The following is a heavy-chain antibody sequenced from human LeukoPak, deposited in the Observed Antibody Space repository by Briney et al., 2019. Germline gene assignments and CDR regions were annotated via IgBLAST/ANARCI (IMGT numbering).Heavy chain of an antibody. D-gene: IGHD3-22*01. CDR2: ISGSGGST. V-gene: IGHV3-23*01. J-gene: IGHJ4*02. CDR3: AKDLGYYDSSGNDY. CDR1: GFTSSSYA. Sequence: GGSLRLSCAASGFTSSSYAMSWVRQAPGKGLEWVSAISGSGGSTYYADSVKGRFTISRDNSKNTLYLQMNSLRAEDTAVYYCAKDLGYYDSSGNDYWGQGTLVTVSS.